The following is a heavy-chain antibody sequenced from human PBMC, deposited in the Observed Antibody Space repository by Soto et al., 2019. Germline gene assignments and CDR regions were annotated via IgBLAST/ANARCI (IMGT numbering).Heavy chain of an antibody. Sequence: QVQLPESGPGLVKPSQTLSLTCPVSGGSISSGGYYWSWIRQHPGKGLVWIGYIYYSGRTYYNPSLKSRVTISVATSKNQFSRKRSSVTAADTAVYYCARFGHGISAAYDDFESWGQGTMVTVSS. V-gene: IGHV4-31*03. CDR3: ARFGHGISAAYDDFES. D-gene: IGHD6-13*01. CDR1: GGSISSGGYY. CDR2: IYYSGRT. J-gene: IGHJ3*02.